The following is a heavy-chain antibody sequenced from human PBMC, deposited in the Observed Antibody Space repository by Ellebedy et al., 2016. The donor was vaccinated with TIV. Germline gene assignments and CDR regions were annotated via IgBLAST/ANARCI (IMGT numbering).Heavy chain of an antibody. J-gene: IGHJ5*02. CDR3: ARRDYGDNGGWIDP. V-gene: IGHV4-34*01. D-gene: IGHD4/OR15-4a*01. Sequence: SETLSLXCTLSGGSFRNFYWSWIRQPPGKGLEWIGDIDLSGDTNYNPSLKSRVFTSIDTSKNQVSLNLSSVTATDTAIYYCARRDYGDNGGWIDPWGQGTLVTVSS. CDR1: GGSFRNFY. CDR2: IDLSGDT.